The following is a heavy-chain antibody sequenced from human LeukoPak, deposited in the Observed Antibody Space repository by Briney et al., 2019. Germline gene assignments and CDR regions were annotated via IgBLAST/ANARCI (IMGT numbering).Heavy chain of an antibody. CDR1: GYTFTRYD. V-gene: IGHV1-8*01. D-gene: IGHD3-16*01. Sequence: ASVKDSCKASGYTFTRYDINWVRPATGEGLEWMGWMNPNRGNTGYPQKFQGRVTKTRNTSISTAYMELSSLGSEDTAVYYCGRAGGGLPLNWFDPWGQGTLVTVSS. J-gene: IGHJ5*02. CDR2: MNPNRGNT. CDR3: GRAGGGLPLNWFDP.